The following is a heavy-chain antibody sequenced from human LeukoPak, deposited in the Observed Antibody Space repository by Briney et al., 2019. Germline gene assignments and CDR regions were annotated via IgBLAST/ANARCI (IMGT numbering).Heavy chain of an antibody. J-gene: IGHJ3*02. CDR1: GYTFPSYG. CDR3: AARGGATGTTQGDAFDI. CDR2: ISSYNGNT. V-gene: IGHV1-18*04. Sequence: GASVKVSFKASGYTFPSYGISWVRQAPGQGLEWMGWISSYNGNTNYAQKLQGRVTMTTDTSTSTAYMELRSLRSDDTAVYYCAARGGATGTTQGDAFDIWGQGTTVTVSS. D-gene: IGHD1-1*01.